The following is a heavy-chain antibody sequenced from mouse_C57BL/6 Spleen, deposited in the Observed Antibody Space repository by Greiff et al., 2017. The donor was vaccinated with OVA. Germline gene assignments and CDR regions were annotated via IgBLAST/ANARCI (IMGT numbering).Heavy chain of an antibody. CDR3: ARGYGFHYAMDY. Sequence: VKLMESGAELVRPGTSVKVSCKASGYAFTNYLIEWVKQRPGQGLEWIGVINPGSGGTNYNEKFKGKATLTADKSSSTAYMQLSSLTSEDSAVYFCARGYGFHYAMDYWGQGTSVTVSS. J-gene: IGHJ4*01. CDR1: GYAFTNYL. D-gene: IGHD2-14*01. CDR2: INPGSGGT. V-gene: IGHV1-54*01.